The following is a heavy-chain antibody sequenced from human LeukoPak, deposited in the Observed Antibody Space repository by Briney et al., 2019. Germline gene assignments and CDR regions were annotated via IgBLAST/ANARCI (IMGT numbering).Heavy chain of an antibody. CDR3: ARVDGSSGYYSAAEYFQH. D-gene: IGHD3-22*01. Sequence: ASVKVSCKASGYTLTGYYMHWVRQAPGQGLEWMGWINPNSGGTNYAQKFQGRVTMTRDTSISTAYMELSRLRSDDTAVYYCARVDGSSGYYSAAEYFQHWGQGTLVTVSS. CDR2: INPNSGGT. CDR1: GYTLTGYY. V-gene: IGHV1-2*02. J-gene: IGHJ1*01.